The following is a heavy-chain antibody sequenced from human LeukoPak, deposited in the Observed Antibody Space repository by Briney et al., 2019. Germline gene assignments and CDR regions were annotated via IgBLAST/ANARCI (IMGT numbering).Heavy chain of an antibody. D-gene: IGHD3-10*01. Sequence: SETLSLTCTVSGGSFSSYYWSWIRQPAGKGLEWIGRIYTSGSTNYNPSLKSRVTMSVDTSKNQFSLKLSSVTAADTAVYYCARVGTLQEYYYYMDVWGKGTTVTVSS. CDR3: ARVGTLQEYYYYMDV. CDR1: GGSFSSYY. J-gene: IGHJ6*03. CDR2: IYTSGST. V-gene: IGHV4-4*07.